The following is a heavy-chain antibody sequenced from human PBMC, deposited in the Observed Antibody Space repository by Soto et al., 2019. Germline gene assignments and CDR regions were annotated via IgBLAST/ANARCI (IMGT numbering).Heavy chain of an antibody. J-gene: IGHJ3*01. CDR3: ARDSGGLRLGESSLYGEKDSFDV. Sequence: SETLSLTCRVSDVSLRGHYWSWFRHPPGKGLEWIGEINYSGSTKFNPSLKSRVTLSIDTSKDQFSLRLSSVAAADTAVYYCARDSGGLRLGESSLYGEKDSFDVWDQGTLVTVSS. CDR1: DVSLRGHY. V-gene: IGHV4-34*01. CDR2: INYSGST. D-gene: IGHD3-16*02.